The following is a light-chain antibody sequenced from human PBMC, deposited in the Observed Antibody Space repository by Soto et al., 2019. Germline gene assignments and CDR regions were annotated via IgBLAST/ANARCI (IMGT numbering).Light chain of an antibody. CDR1: QSVSSN. V-gene: IGKV3-15*01. Sequence: EIGMPQSPATLTVSQGERATLSCRASQSVSSNLAWYQQKPGQAPRLLIYGASTRATGIPARFSGSGSGTEFTLTISSLQSEDFAVYYCQQYNNWPPTWTFGQGTKVDIK. CDR3: QQYNNWPPTWT. CDR2: GAS. J-gene: IGKJ1*01.